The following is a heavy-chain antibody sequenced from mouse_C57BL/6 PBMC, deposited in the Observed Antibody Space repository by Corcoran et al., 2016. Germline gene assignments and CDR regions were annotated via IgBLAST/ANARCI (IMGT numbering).Heavy chain of an antibody. J-gene: IGHJ3*01. D-gene: IGHD2-12*01. CDR3: TTQSYDGAWFAY. V-gene: IGHV14-1*01. Sequence: EVQLQQSGAELVRPGASVKLSCTASGFNIKDYYMHWVKQRPEQGLEWIGRIDPEDGDTEYAPKFQGKATMTADTSSNTAYLQLSSLTSEDTAVYYCTTQSYDGAWFAYWGRGTLVTVSA. CDR2: IDPEDGDT. CDR1: GFNIKDYY.